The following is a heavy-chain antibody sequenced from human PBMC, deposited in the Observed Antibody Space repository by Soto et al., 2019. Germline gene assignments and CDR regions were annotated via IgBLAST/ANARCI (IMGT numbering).Heavy chain of an antibody. V-gene: IGHV4-34*01. CDR1: GESFSGYY. CDR3: ASRGYCSGCTCCIFDY. Sequence: QVQLQQWGAGLLKPSETLSLTCAVYGESFSGYYWSWIRQYPGKGLEWIGEINHSGSTNYNPSLKSRVTVSVDTSKNQFSLELSCVTAADTAVYYCASRGYCSGCTCCIFDYWGQGTLVTVSS. J-gene: IGHJ4*02. D-gene: IGHD2-15*01. CDR2: INHSGST.